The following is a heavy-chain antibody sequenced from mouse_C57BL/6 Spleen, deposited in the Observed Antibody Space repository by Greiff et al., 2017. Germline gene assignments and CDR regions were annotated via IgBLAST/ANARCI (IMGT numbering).Heavy chain of an antibody. Sequence: VQLQQPGAELVMPGASVKLSCKASGYTFTSYWMHWVKQRPGQGLEWIGEIDPSDSYTNYNQKFKGKSTLTVDKSSSTAYMQLSSLTSEDSAVYYCARWDDGDSLYWGQGTLVTVSA. CDR1: GYTFTSYW. D-gene: IGHD2-3*01. CDR3: ARWDDGDSLY. CDR2: IDPSDSYT. V-gene: IGHV1-69*01. J-gene: IGHJ3*01.